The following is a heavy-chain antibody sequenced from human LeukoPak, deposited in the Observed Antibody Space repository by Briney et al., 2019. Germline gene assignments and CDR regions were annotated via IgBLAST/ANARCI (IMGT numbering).Heavy chain of an antibody. CDR2: ISSSSSYI. V-gene: IGHV3-21*01. CDR1: GFTFSSYS. Sequence: PGGSLRLSCAASGFTFSSYSMNWVRQAPGKGLEWVSSISSSSSYIYYAGSVKGRFTISRDNAKNSLYLQMNSLRAEDTAVYYCARGKWNAFDIWGQGTMVTVSS. CDR3: ARGKWNAFDI. D-gene: IGHD1-26*01. J-gene: IGHJ3*02.